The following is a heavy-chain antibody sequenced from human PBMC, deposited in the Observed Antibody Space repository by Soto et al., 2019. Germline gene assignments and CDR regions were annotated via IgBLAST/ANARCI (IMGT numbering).Heavy chain of an antibody. CDR2: ISGSGGST. D-gene: IGHD3-9*01. V-gene: IGHV3-23*01. CDR1: GFTFSSYA. J-gene: IGHJ4*02. CDR3: AKQRNYDILTGYYLPPRLFDY. Sequence: PGGSLRLSCAASGFTFSSYAMSWVRQAPGKGLEWVSAISGSGGSTYYADSVKGRFTISRDNSKNTLYLQMNSLRAEDTAVYYCAKQRNYDILTGYYLPPRLFDYWGQGTLVTVSS.